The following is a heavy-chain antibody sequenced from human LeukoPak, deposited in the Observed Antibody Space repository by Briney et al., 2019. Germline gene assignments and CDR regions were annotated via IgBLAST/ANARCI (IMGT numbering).Heavy chain of an antibody. V-gene: IGHV1-24*01. CDR2: FDPEDGET. CDR3: AKVGWLRRSGSTVYYFDY. CDR1: GYTLTELS. D-gene: IGHD1-26*01. J-gene: IGHJ4*02. Sequence: ASVKVSCKVSGYTLTELSMHWVRQAPGKGLEWMGGFDPEDGETIYAQKFQGRVTMTEDTSTDTAYMELSSLRSEDTAVYYCAKVGWLRRSGSTVYYFDYWGQGTLVTVSS.